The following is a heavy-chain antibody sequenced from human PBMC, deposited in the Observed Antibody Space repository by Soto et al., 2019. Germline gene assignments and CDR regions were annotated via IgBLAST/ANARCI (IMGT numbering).Heavy chain of an antibody. CDR1: GGSISSGGYY. Sequence: QVQLQESGPGLVKPSQTLSLTCTVSGGSISSGGYYWSWIRQHPGKGLEWIGYIYYSGSTYYNPSLKSRVTISVDTSKNQFSLKLSSVTAADTAVYYSARWCISTSGYVDYYYGMDVWGQGTTVTVSS. V-gene: IGHV4-31*03. CDR2: IYYSGST. J-gene: IGHJ6*02. D-gene: IGHD2-2*01. CDR3: ARWCISTSGYVDYYYGMDV.